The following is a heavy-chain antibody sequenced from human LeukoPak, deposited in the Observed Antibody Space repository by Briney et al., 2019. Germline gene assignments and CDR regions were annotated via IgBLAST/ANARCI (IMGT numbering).Heavy chain of an antibody. J-gene: IGHJ4*02. Sequence: PGGSLRLSCSASGFTFSSYAMHWVRQAPGKGLEYVSAISSNGGSTYYADSAKGRFTISRDNSKNTLYLQMSGLRAEDTAVYYCVKYLDSSGWYQGPEFDYWGQGTLVTVSS. CDR1: GFTFSSYA. CDR3: VKYLDSSGWYQGPEFDY. D-gene: IGHD6-19*01. V-gene: IGHV3-64D*06. CDR2: ISSNGGST.